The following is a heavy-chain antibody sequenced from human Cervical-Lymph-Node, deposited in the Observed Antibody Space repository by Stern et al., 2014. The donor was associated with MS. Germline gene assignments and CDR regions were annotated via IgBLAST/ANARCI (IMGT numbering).Heavy chain of an antibody. CDR1: GYTFTNYA. Sequence: QVQLVQSGAEVKKPGASLKVSCKASGYTFTNYAISWVRQVPGQGLEWMGWIGTKLGNTNSAQRFQDRVTLATDTSTNPVYLELRGLRSDDTAMYYCRAGADAFDVWGQGTMVTVSS. CDR2: IGTKLGNT. D-gene: IGHD6-13*01. V-gene: IGHV1-18*01. CDR3: RAGADAFDV. J-gene: IGHJ3*01.